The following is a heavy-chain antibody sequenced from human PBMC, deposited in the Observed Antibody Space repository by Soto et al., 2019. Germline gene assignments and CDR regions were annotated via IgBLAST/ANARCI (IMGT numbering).Heavy chain of an antibody. J-gene: IGHJ4*02. V-gene: IGHV3-33*01. CDR3: ARDQGGRYTSSCAAGDY. CDR2: IWYDGSNK. Sequence: QVQLVESGGGVVQPGRSLRLSCAASGFTFSSYGMHWVRQAPGKGLEWVAVIWYDGSNKYYADSVKGRFTISRDNSKNTLYLQMNSLRAEDTAVYYCARDQGGRYTSSCAAGDYWGQGTLVTVSS. D-gene: IGHD6-13*01. CDR1: GFTFSSYG.